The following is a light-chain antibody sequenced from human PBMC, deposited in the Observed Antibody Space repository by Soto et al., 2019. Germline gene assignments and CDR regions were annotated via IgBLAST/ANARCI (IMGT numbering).Light chain of an antibody. J-gene: IGKJ4*01. CDR3: QQYGSSPAGT. Sequence: EIVLTQSPGTLSLSPGERATLSCRASQSVSSSYLAWYQQKPGQAPRLLIYGASSRATGNPDRFSGSGSGTEFTLTSSSLEPEDFAVYYCQQYGSSPAGTFGGGTKVEI. CDR1: QSVSSSY. CDR2: GAS. V-gene: IGKV3-20*01.